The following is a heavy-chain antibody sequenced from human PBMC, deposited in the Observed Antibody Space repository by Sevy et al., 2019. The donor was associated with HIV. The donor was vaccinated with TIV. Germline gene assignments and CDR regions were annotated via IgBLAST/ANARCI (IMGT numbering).Heavy chain of an antibody. CDR2: IKSKTNGGTT. CDR3: TTDLEYQLERYYFNY. J-gene: IGHJ4*02. CDR1: EFIFTNAW. D-gene: IGHD2-2*01. V-gene: IGHV3-15*01. Sequence: GGSLRLSCAASEFIFTNAWMSWVRQAPGKGLEWVGRIKSKTNGGTTDYAAPVEGRFTISRDDSKKTLYLQMNSLKTEDTAGYYCTTDLEYQLERYYFNYWGQGTLVTVSS.